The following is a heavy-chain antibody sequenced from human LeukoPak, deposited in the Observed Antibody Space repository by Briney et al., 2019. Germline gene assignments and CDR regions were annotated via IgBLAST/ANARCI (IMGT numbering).Heavy chain of an antibody. CDR1: GFTFSSYW. Sequence: GGSLRLSCAASGFTFSSYWMSWVRQAPGKGLEWVANIKYDGSEKDYVDSVKGRFTISRDNAKNSLYLQMNSLRAEDTAVYYCARDFTAGGWGNAFDIWGQGTMVTVSS. V-gene: IGHV3-7*01. J-gene: IGHJ3*02. D-gene: IGHD6-19*01. CDR3: ARDFTAGGWGNAFDI. CDR2: IKYDGSEK.